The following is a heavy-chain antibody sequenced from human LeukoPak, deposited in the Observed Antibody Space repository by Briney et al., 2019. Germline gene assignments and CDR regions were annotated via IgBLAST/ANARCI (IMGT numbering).Heavy chain of an antibody. CDR2: INHSGST. V-gene: IGHV4-34*01. CDR1: GGSFSGYY. CDR3: ARGRGYSSGWHNWFDP. Sequence: PSETLSLTCAVSGGSFSGYYWSWIRQPPGKGLEWIGEINHSGSTNYNPSLKSRVTISVDTSKNQFSLKLSSVAAADPAVYYCARGRGYSSGWHNWFDPWGQGTLVTVSS. D-gene: IGHD6-19*01. J-gene: IGHJ5*02.